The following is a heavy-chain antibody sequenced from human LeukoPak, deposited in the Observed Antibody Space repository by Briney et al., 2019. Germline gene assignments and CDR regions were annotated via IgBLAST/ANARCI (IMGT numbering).Heavy chain of an antibody. Sequence: GRSLRLSCVDSGITFSRYWRSWVRQAPGKGLEWVANIKQDGGEKYYVDSVKGRFTISRDNAKNSLYLQMNSLRVEDTAVYYCARDGRPLDYWGQGTLVTVSS. CDR2: IKQDGGEK. V-gene: IGHV3-7*03. CDR1: GITFSRYW. CDR3: ARDGRPLDY. J-gene: IGHJ4*02.